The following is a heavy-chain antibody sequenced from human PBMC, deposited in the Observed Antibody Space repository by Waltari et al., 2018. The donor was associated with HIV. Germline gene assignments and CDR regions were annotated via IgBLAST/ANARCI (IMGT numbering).Heavy chain of an antibody. CDR2: IKSKPDGGTT. CDR3: TTGLLYKRY. D-gene: IGHD1-20*01. V-gene: IGHV3-15*01. J-gene: IGHJ4*02. CDR1: GFTFSNAW. Sequence: EVQLVESGGGLVKPGGSLRLSCAGSGFTFSNAWMRWVRQTPGKALEWVARIKSKPDGGTTDYAEPGKGRFTISRDDSKNTLYLQMVSLKTEDTAVYYCTTGLLYKRYWGQGTLVTVSS.